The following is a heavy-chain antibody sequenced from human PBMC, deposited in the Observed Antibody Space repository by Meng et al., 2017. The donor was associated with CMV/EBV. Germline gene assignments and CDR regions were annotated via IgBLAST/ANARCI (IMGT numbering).Heavy chain of an antibody. CDR2: IYTSEST. CDR3: AREEITMVRGVLNYFDY. Sequence: DGAISSYYLSLIRQPAGKGLEWIGRIYTSESTNYNPSLKSRVTMSVDTSKNQFSLKLSSVTAADTAVYYCAREEITMVRGVLNYFDYWGQGTLVTVSS. V-gene: IGHV4-4*07. CDR1: DGAISSYY. J-gene: IGHJ4*02. D-gene: IGHD3-10*01.